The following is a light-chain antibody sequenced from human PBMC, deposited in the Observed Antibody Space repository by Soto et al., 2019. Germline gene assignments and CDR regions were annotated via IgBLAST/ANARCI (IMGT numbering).Light chain of an antibody. J-gene: IGLJ3*02. CDR2: DVS. CDR3: SSYEGSNTWV. Sequence: QSALTKPPSASGSPGQSVTISCTGTSSDVGGYDFVSWYQHHPGKAPKLMIFDVSKRPSGVPERFSGSKSGNTASLTVSGLQAEDEADYYCSSYEGSNTWVFGGGTKLTVL. CDR1: SSDVGGYDF. V-gene: IGLV2-8*01.